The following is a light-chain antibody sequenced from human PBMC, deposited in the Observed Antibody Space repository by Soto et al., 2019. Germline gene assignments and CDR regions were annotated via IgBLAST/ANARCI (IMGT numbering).Light chain of an antibody. V-gene: IGKV2-28*01. J-gene: IGKJ1*01. CDR3: MQALQTPWT. CDR1: QSLLHTNGYTF. CDR2: LGS. Sequence: DVVITQSPLSLPVTPGAPASTPCTPSQSLLHTNGYTFLDWYLQKPGQSPQLLIYLGSNRASGVPDRFSGSGSGTNFTLKISRVEAEDVGVYYCMQALQTPWTFGQGTKVDIK.